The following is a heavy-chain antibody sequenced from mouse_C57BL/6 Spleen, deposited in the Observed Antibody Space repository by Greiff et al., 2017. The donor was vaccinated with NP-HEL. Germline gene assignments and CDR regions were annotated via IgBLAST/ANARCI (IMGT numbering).Heavy chain of an antibody. Sequence: VQLQQSDAELVKPGASVKISCKVSGYTFTDHTIHWMKQRPEQGLEWIGYIYPREGSTKYNEKFKGKATMTADKSSSTAYMQLNSLPSEDSAFYFCASSYGSSYDWYFDVWGTGTTVTVSS. J-gene: IGHJ1*03. V-gene: IGHV1-78*01. D-gene: IGHD1-1*01. CDR1: GYTFTDHT. CDR3: ASSYGSSYDWYFDV. CDR2: IYPREGST.